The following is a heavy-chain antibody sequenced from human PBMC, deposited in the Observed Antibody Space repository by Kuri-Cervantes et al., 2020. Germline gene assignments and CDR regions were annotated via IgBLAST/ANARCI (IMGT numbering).Heavy chain of an antibody. J-gene: IGHJ4*02. CDR2: IGTAGDT. CDR3: ARAKYYSSGWYLGY. CDR1: GFTFSSYD. Sequence: ETLSLTCAASGFTFSSYDMHWVRQATGKGLEWVSAIGTAGDTYYPGSVKGRFTISRENAKNSLYLQMNSLRAGDTAVYYCARAKYYSSGWYLGYWGQGTLVTVSS. D-gene: IGHD6-19*01. V-gene: IGHV3-13*01.